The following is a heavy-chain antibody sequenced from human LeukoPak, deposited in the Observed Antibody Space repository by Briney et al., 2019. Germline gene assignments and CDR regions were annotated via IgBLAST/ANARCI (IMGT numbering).Heavy chain of an antibody. CDR2: MNPNSGGT. Sequence: GASVKVSCKASGYTFTSYDINWVRQATGQGLEWMGWMNPNSGGTNYAQKFQGRVTMTRDTFIRTVYMELSRLRSDDTAVYYCARAPPDHYYDSSGYYGPGDYWGQGTLVTVSS. CDR1: GYTFTSYD. J-gene: IGHJ4*02. CDR3: ARAPPDHYYDSSGYYGPGDY. V-gene: IGHV1-2*02. D-gene: IGHD3-22*01.